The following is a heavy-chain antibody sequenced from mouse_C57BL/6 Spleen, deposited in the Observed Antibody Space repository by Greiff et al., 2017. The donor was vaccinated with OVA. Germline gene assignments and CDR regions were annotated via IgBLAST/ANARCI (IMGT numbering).Heavy chain of an antibody. J-gene: IGHJ2*01. CDR3: AREGSYYIDY. V-gene: IGHV5-17*01. CDR1: GFTFSDYG. CDR2: ISSGSSTI. Sequence: EVKLQESGGGLVKPGGSLKLSCAASGFTFSDYGMHWVRQAPEKGLEWVAYISSGSSTIYYADTVKGRFTLSRDNAKNTLFMQMTSLRSEDTDMYYCAREGSYYIDYWGQGTTLTVSS.